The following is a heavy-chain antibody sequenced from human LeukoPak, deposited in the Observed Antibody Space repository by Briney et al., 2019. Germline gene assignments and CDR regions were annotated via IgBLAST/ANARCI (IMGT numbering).Heavy chain of an antibody. CDR1: GFTFSSYG. CDR2: ISYDGSNK. J-gene: IGHJ3*02. Sequence: GGSLRLSCAASGFTFSSYGMHWVRQAPGMGLEWVAVISYDGSNKYYADSVKGRFTISRDNSKNTLYLQMNSLRAEDTAVYYCAKALGGAFDIWGQGTMVTVSS. V-gene: IGHV3-30*18. CDR3: AKALGGAFDI.